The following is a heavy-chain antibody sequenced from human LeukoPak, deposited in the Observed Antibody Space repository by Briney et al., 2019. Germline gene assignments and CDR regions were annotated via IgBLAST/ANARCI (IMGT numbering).Heavy chain of an antibody. J-gene: IGHJ4*02. CDR3: ARHVLDYDILTGYYEGYFDY. CDR1: GGSISSYY. Sequence: PSETPSLTCTVSGGSISSYYWGWIRQPPGKGLEWIGSIYYSGSTYYNPSLRSRVTISVDTSKNQFSLKLSSVTAADTAVYYCARHVLDYDILTGYYEGYFDYWGQGTLVTVSS. CDR2: IYYSGST. D-gene: IGHD3-9*01. V-gene: IGHV4-39*01.